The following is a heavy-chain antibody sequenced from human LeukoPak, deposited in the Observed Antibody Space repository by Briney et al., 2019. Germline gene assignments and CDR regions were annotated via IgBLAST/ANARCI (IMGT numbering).Heavy chain of an antibody. CDR3: AREDGWQWLEN. CDR2: INPNSGGT. Sequence: GASVKVSCKPSGYTFTAYFMHWVRQAPGQGLEWMGWINPNSGGTNYAQKFQGRVTMTRDTSISTAYMELSRLRSDDTAVYYCAREDGWQWLENWGQGTLVTVSS. D-gene: IGHD6-19*01. V-gene: IGHV1-2*02. J-gene: IGHJ4*02. CDR1: GYTFTAYF.